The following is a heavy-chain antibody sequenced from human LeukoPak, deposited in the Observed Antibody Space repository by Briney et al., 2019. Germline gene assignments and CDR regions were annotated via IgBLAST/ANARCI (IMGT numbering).Heavy chain of an antibody. CDR3: ARKEWVPYYFDY. V-gene: IGHV4-4*07. CDR2: IYTGGST. CDR1: GGSINSYF. J-gene: IGHJ4*02. Sequence: SETLSLTCTVSGGSINSYFWTWIRQPAGKGLEWIGRIYTGGSTNYNPSLKSRVTMSVDTSKNQFSLKLNSVTAADTAVYHCARKEWVPYYFDYWGQGALVTVSS. D-gene: IGHD3-3*01.